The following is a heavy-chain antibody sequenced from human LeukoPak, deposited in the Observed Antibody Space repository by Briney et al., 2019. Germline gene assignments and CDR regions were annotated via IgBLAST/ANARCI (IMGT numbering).Heavy chain of an antibody. J-gene: IGHJ4*02. V-gene: IGHV3-7*01. CDR3: ARDVYGDYFFDY. CDR1: GFTFSSYA. CDR2: IKQDGSEK. D-gene: IGHD4-17*01. Sequence: GGSLRLSCAASGFTFSSYAMSWVRQAPGKGLEWVANIKQDGSEKYYVDSVKGRFTISRDNAKNSLCLQMNSLRAEDTAVYYCARDVYGDYFFDYWGQGTLVTVSS.